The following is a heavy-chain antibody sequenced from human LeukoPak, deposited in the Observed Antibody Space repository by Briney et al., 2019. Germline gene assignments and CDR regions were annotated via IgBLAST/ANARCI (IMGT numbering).Heavy chain of an antibody. J-gene: IGHJ4*02. V-gene: IGHV3-23*01. Sequence: GGSLRLSCAASGFTFSSYAMSWVRQAPGKGLEWVSAISGSGGSTCYADSVKGRFTISRDNSKNTLYLQMNSLRAEDTAVYCCAKDLSTTWIQLWSPFDYWGQGTLVTVSS. D-gene: IGHD5-18*01. CDR3: AKDLSTTWIQLWSPFDY. CDR1: GFTFSSYA. CDR2: ISGSGGST.